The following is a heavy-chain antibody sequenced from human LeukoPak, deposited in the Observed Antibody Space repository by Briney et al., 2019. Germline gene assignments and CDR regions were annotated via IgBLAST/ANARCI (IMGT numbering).Heavy chain of an antibody. CDR2: ISHTEST. CDR3: ARGVSSGSYYNPFDS. J-gene: IGHJ4*02. Sequence: SQTLSLTCAVSGGSISSGGYYWSWIRQPPGKRLEWIGEISHTESTTYNPSLKSRVTISVDKSKNQFSLKLKSLTAADTAIYYCARGVSSGSYYNPFDSWGQGTLVTVSS. V-gene: IGHV4-30-2*01. D-gene: IGHD1-26*01. CDR1: GGSISSGGYY.